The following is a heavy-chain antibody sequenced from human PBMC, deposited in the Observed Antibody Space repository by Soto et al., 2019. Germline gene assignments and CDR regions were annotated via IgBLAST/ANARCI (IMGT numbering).Heavy chain of an antibody. V-gene: IGHV3-74*01. D-gene: IGHD4-17*01. CDR1: GFTFSKQW. CDR3: FDYGEH. CDR2: MRVDGSST. Sequence: GGSLRLSCVASGFTFSKQWMHWVRQAPGKGLVWVARMRVDGSSTNYADAVKGRFTMSRDNARNTLYLQMNSLRVEDTAMYYCFDYGEHWGQGTLVIVSS. J-gene: IGHJ4*02.